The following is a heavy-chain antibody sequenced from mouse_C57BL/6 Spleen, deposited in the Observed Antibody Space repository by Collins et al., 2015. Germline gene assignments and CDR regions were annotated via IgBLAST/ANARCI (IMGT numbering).Heavy chain of an antibody. V-gene: IGHV10-1*02. Sequence: EVQLVESGGGLVQPKGSLKLSCAASGFTFNTYAMNWVRQAPGKGLEWVARIRSKSNNYATYYADSVKDRFTISRDDSQSMLYLQMNNLKTEDTAMYYCVRDGNHGGFAYWGQGTLVTVSA. CDR3: VRDGNHGGFAY. D-gene: IGHD2-1*01. CDR2: IRSKSNNYAT. CDR1: GFTFNTYA. J-gene: IGHJ3*01.